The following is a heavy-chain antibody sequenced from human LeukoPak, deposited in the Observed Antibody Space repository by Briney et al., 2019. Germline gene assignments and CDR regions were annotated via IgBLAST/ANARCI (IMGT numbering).Heavy chain of an antibody. CDR2: IYYSGST. Sequence: PSETLSLTSAVSIDSSSSHYWTWIRHPPGKGLGWVGYIYYSGSTNYNPSLKSRVTISVDTSKNQFSLKLSSVTAADTAVYYCARQKGGYSGYANWFDPWGQGTLVTVSS. CDR1: IDSSSSHY. CDR3: ARQKGGYSGYANWFDP. J-gene: IGHJ5*02. D-gene: IGHD5-12*01. V-gene: IGHV4-59*08.